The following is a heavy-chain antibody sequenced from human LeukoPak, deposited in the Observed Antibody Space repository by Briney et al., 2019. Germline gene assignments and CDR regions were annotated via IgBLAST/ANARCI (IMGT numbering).Heavy chain of an antibody. J-gene: IGHJ6*03. V-gene: IGHV1-46*03. CDR1: GYTFTSYY. D-gene: IGHD4-11*01. Sequence: EASVKVSCKASGYTFTSYYMHWVRQAPEQGLEWMGIISPSGGSTSYAQKFQGRVTMTRDTSTSTVYMELSSLRSEDTAVYYCARDLDYSNYGVFYYYYMDVWGKGTTVTVSS. CDR3: ARDLDYSNYGVFYYYYMDV. CDR2: ISPSGGST.